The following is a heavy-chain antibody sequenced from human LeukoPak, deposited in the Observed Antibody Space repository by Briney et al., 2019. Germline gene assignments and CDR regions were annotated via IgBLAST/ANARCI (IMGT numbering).Heavy chain of an antibody. D-gene: IGHD3-22*01. CDR1: GYSISSGYY. Sequence: SETLSLTCNVSGYSISSGYYWGWIRQPPGKGLEWIGSIYYSGSTYYNPSLKSRVTISVDTSKNQLSLKLSSVTAADTAVYFCARSGGLWLLTYYFDYWGPGTLVTVSS. J-gene: IGHJ4*02. CDR2: IYYSGST. V-gene: IGHV4-38-2*02. CDR3: ARSGGLWLLTYYFDY.